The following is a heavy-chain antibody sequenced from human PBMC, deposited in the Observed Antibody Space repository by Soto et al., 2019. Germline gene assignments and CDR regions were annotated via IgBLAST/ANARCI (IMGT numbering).Heavy chain of an antibody. Sequence: XSVKVSFNASGYTFTSYYMHLVRHAPGQGLEWMGIINPSGGSTSYAQKFQGRVTMTRDTSTSTVYMELTSLRSEDTAVYYCARDADYGEGYWGQGTLVNRLL. CDR2: INPSGGST. V-gene: IGHV1-46*03. CDR3: ARDADYGEGY. J-gene: IGHJ4*02. D-gene: IGHD4-17*01. CDR1: GYTFTSYY.